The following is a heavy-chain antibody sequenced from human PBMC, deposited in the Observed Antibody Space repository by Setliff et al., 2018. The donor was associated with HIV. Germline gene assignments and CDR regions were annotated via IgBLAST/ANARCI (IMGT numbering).Heavy chain of an antibody. D-gene: IGHD2-15*01. CDR2: IIPMYGVT. CDR1: GGTFSSYV. CDR3: ALPYCSGGNCWSSASRPPAGWFDP. J-gene: IGHJ5*02. Sequence: ASVKVSCKASGGTFSSYVISWVRQAPGQGPEWMGGIIPMYGVTNYAQKFQGRVTITTDESTSTAYMELSSLRSEDTAVYYCALPYCSGGNCWSSASRPPAGWFDPWGQGTLVTVSS. V-gene: IGHV1-69*05.